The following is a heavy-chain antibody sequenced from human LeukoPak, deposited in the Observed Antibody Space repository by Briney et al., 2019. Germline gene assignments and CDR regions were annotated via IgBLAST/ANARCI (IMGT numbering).Heavy chain of an antibody. V-gene: IGHV4-34*01. J-gene: IGHJ3*02. Sequence: ASETLSLTCAVYGGSFSGYYWSWIRQPPGKGLEWIGEINHSGSTNYNPSLKSRVTISVDTSKNQFSLKLSSVTAADTAVYYCAREWRRITMIVVRDAFDIWGQGTMVTVSS. D-gene: IGHD3-22*01. CDR3: AREWRRITMIVVRDAFDI. CDR1: GGSFSGYY. CDR2: INHSGST.